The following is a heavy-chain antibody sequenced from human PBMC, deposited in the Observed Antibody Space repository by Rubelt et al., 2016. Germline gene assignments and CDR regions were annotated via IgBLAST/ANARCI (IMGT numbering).Heavy chain of an antibody. CDR3: ARGKDFYYYGMDV. J-gene: IGHJ6*02. CDR2: INPHSGAT. CDR1: GYTFTDYY. V-gene: IGHV1-2*04. Sequence: QVQLVQSGAEVKKPGASVKVSCKASGYTFTDYYMHWVRQAPGQGLEWMGWINPHSGATNYAQKFQGWVTMTRDTSITTAYMELSRLRADDTAVYYCARGKDFYYYGMDVWGQGTTVTVSS.